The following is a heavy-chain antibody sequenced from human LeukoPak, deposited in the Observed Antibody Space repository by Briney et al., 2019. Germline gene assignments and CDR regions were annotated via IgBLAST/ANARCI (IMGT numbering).Heavy chain of an antibody. CDR3: AKLGVRGVITPIDY. Sequence: GGSLILSCAASGFTFSSYAMSWVRQAPGKGLEWVSAISGSGGSTYYADSVKGRFTISRDNSKNTLYLQMNSLRAEDTAVYYCAKLGVRGVITPIDYWGQGTLVTVSS. J-gene: IGHJ4*02. V-gene: IGHV3-23*01. D-gene: IGHD3-10*02. CDR1: GFTFSSYA. CDR2: ISGSGGST.